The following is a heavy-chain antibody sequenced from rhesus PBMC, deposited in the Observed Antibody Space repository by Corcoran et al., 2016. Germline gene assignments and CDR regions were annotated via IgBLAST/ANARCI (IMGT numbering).Heavy chain of an antibody. J-gene: IGHJ5-2*02. CDR1: GGSIRGGYG. CDR3: ARVGYNFWSGYNSLDV. CDR2: IYSSSGNT. Sequence: QVQLQESGPGLLKPSETLSLTCAVSGGSIRGGYGWGWIRPPPGTGRGWIGSIYSSSGNTYYNPSLKSRVTISTDTSKNQFSLKLSSVTAADTAVYYCARVGYNFWSGYNSLDVWGRGVLVTISS. D-gene: IGHD3-3*01. V-gene: IGHV4S7*01.